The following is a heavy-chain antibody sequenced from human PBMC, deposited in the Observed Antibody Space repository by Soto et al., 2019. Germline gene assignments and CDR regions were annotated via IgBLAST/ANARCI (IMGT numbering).Heavy chain of an antibody. J-gene: IGHJ4*02. Sequence: ASVKVSCKASGFTFTSSAMQWVRQARGQRLEWIGWIVVGSGNTNYAQKFQERVTITRDMSTSAAYMGLSSLRSEGTAVYYCAAAVRFGELGFDYWGQGTLVTVSS. CDR2: IVVGSGNT. V-gene: IGHV1-58*02. CDR3: AAAVRFGELGFDY. CDR1: GFTFTSSA. D-gene: IGHD3-10*01.